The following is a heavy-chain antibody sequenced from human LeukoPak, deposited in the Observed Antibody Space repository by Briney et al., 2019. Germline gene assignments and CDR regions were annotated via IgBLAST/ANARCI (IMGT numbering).Heavy chain of an antibody. D-gene: IGHD3-22*01. V-gene: IGHV3-23*01. J-gene: IGHJ4*02. CDR3: AKDSYYDSSPPCYFDY. Sequence: GGSLRLSCAASGFTLSSNYMSWVRQAPGKGLEWVSAISGSGGSTYYADSVKGRFTISRDNSKNTLYLQMNSLRAEDTAVYYCAKDSYYDSSPPCYFDYWGQGTLVTVSS. CDR2: ISGSGGST. CDR1: GFTLSSNY.